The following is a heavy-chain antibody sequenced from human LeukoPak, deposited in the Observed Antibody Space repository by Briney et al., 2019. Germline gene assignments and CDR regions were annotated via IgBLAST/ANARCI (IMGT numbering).Heavy chain of an antibody. CDR3: ARHGNWFDP. V-gene: IGHV3-48*04. CDR1: GFNFSTYT. CDR2: ITGSSRAI. J-gene: IGHJ5*02. Sequence: PGGSLRLSCAASGFNFSTYTMNWVRQAPGKGLEWVSFITGSSRAIYYADSVKGRFTISRDNAKNSLYLQMNSLRAEDTAVYYCARHGNWFDPWGQGTLVTVSS.